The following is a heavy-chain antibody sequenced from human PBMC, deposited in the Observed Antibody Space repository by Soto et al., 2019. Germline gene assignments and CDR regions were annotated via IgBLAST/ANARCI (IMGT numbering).Heavy chain of an antibody. CDR3: ARVPTPDYYYYYVDV. CDR2: INHSGST. Sequence: QVQLQQWGAGLLKPSETLSLTCAVYGGSFSGYYWSWIRQPPGKGLEWIGEINHSGSTNYNPSLKSRVTISVDTSKNQFSLKLSSVTAADTAVYYCARVPTPDYYYYYVDVWGKGTTVTVSS. V-gene: IGHV4-34*01. J-gene: IGHJ6*03. CDR1: GGSFSGYY.